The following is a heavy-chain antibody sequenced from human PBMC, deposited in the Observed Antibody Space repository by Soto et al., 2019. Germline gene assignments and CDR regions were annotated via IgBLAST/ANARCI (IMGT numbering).Heavy chain of an antibody. D-gene: IGHD5-12*01. V-gene: IGHV1-18*01. Sequence: QVQLVQSGAEVKKPGASVKVSCKASGYTFTSYGISWVRQAPGQGLEWMGWISAYNGNTNYAQKLQGRVTMTTDTSTSTAYMERRSLRSDDTAVYYCARVDIVATTPYYYYGMDVWGQGTTVTVSS. CDR2: ISAYNGNT. CDR3: ARVDIVATTPYYYYGMDV. J-gene: IGHJ6*02. CDR1: GYTFTSYG.